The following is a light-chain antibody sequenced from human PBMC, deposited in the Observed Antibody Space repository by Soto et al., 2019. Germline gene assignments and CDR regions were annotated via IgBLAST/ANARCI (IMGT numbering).Light chain of an antibody. CDR3: QQSYSTPRG. CDR2: AAS. Sequence: DIQMTQSPSSLSASVGDRVTITCRASQSILSHLNWYQQKPGKAPKLLIYAASSLQSGVPSRFSGSGSGTDFTLTISSLQPEDFATYYCQQSYSTPRGFGGGTNVDIK. J-gene: IGKJ4*02. CDR1: QSILSH. V-gene: IGKV1-39*01.